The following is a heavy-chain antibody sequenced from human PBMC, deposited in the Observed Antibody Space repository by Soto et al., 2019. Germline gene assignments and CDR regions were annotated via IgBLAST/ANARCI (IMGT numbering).Heavy chain of an antibody. CDR1: GFTFSMYA. CDR2: TSYDGSNN. J-gene: IGHJ4*02. CDR3: ARLQLVIDY. Sequence: QVQLVQSGGGVVQPGRSLRLSCAASGFTFSMYAMHWVRQAPGKGLEWLAVTSYDGSNNDYADAVKGRFTISRDNTKNRLFLQMNSLRPEDTAIYYCARLQLVIDYWGQGTLVTVSS. V-gene: IGHV3-30-3*01. D-gene: IGHD6-6*01.